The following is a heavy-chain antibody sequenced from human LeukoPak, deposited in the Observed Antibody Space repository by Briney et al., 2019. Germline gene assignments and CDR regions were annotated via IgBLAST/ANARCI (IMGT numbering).Heavy chain of an antibody. CDR3: ATTYSSSWYYFDY. D-gene: IGHD6-13*01. Sequence: GGSLRLSCAASGFTFSSYGMHWVRQAPGKGLEWVAFIRYDGSNKYYADSAKGRFTISRDNSKNTLYLQMNSLRAEDTAVYYCATTYSSSWYYFDYWGQGTLVTVSS. V-gene: IGHV3-30*02. CDR2: IRYDGSNK. CDR1: GFTFSSYG. J-gene: IGHJ4*02.